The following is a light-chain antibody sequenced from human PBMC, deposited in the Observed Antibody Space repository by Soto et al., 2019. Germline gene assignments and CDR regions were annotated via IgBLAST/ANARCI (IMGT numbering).Light chain of an antibody. CDR1: SSNIGYSD. CDR3: GTWDLSLGGGLV. Sequence: QSVLTQPPSVSAAPGEKVTISCSGSSSNIGYSDVSWYQQFPGRAPRLLIYENNRRPSGIPDRFSGSKSGTSVTLAISGLQTGDEADYYCGTWDLSLGGGLVFGGGTKLTVL. V-gene: IGLV1-51*02. CDR2: ENN. J-gene: IGLJ3*02.